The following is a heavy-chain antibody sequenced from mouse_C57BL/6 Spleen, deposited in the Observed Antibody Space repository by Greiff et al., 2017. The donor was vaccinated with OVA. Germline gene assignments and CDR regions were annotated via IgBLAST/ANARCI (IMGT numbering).Heavy chain of an antibody. Sequence: QVQLQPSGAELANPGASVKLSCKASGYTFTSYWLHWLKQRPGQGLAWIGYINPSSGYTKYNQKFKDKATLTADKSSSTAYMQLSSLTYEDSAVYYCAREDDYDVDYWGQGTTLTVSS. J-gene: IGHJ2*01. CDR2: INPSSGYT. CDR1: GYTFTSYW. D-gene: IGHD2-4*01. CDR3: AREDDYDVDY. V-gene: IGHV1-7*01.